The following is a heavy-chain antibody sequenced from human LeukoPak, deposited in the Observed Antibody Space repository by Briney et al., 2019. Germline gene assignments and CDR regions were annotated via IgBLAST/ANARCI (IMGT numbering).Heavy chain of an antibody. CDR2: IYYSGST. CDR3: ARGYGGFDP. D-gene: IGHD4-17*01. Sequence: PSETLSLTCTVSGGSISSSSYYWGWIRQPPGKGLEWIGSIYYSGSTYYNPSLKSRVTISVHTSKNQFSLKLSSVTAADTAVYYCARGYGGFDPWGQGTLVTVSS. V-gene: IGHV4-39*07. CDR1: GGSISSSSYY. J-gene: IGHJ5*02.